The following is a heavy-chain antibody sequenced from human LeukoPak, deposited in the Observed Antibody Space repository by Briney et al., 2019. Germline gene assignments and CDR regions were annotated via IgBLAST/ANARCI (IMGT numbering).Heavy chain of an antibody. CDR1: GFTFGSYW. Sequence: PGGPLRLSCSASGFTFGSYWMHWVRPAPGKGLMWVSRINSDWSSITYADSVKGRFTISRDNAKNTLYLEMNSLRVEDTAVYYCVREGRVSGYDFDYWGQGDLATVSS. D-gene: IGHD5-12*01. CDR2: INSDWSSI. CDR3: VREGRVSGYDFDY. V-gene: IGHV3-74*03. J-gene: IGHJ4*02.